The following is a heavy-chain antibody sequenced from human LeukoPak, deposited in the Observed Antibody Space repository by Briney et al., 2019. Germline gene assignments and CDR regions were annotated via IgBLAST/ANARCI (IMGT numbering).Heavy chain of an antibody. J-gene: IGHJ3*02. CDR1: GGTLSSYA. D-gene: IGHD2-21*02. CDR2: IIPIFGTA. Sequence: SVKVSCKASGGTLSSYAISWVRQAPGQGLEWMGRIIPIFGTANYAQTCQGRVTITADKTTSTAYMELSSLRSEDTAVYYSAKGDIVVVAAIQHAFEIWGQGTMVTVSS. V-gene: IGHV1-69*06. CDR3: AKGDIVVVAAIQHAFEI.